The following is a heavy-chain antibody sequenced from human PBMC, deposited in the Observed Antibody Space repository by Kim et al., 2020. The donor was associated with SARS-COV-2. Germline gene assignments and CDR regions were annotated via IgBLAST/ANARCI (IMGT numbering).Heavy chain of an antibody. CDR1: GYSFTSYW. V-gene: IGHV5-51*01. J-gene: IGHJ6*02. CDR2: IYPGDSDT. D-gene: IGHD1-20*01. CDR3: ARQGYNWNDPGGMDV. Sequence: GESLKISCKGSGYSFTSYWIGWVRQMPGKGLEWMGIIYPGDSDTRYSPSFQGQVTISADKSISTAYLQWSSLKASDTAMYYCARQGYNWNDPGGMDVWGQGTTVTVSS.